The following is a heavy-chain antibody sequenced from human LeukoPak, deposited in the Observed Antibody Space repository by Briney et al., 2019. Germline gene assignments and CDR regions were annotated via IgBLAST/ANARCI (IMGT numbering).Heavy chain of an antibody. D-gene: IGHD3-16*01. J-gene: IGHJ4*02. V-gene: IGHV1-3*01. CDR1: GYTFTNYA. CDR2: INAGNGNT. CDR3: ARLKFSRGFDY. Sequence: ASVKVSCKASGYTFTNYAMHWVRQAPGQRLEWMGWINAGNGNTKYSQKFQGRVTITRDTSASTAYMELSSLRSEDTAVYYCARLKFSRGFDYWGQGTLVTVSS.